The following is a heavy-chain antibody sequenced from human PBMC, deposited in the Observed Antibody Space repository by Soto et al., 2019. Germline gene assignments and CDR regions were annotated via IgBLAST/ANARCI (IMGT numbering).Heavy chain of an antibody. CDR3: ARDRFNFYDSSDYYWPTDH. V-gene: IGHV3-33*08. CDR1: GFTFSSYG. D-gene: IGHD3-22*01. CDR2: IWYDGSNK. J-gene: IGHJ4*02. Sequence: PGGSLRLSCAASGFTFSSYGMHWVRQAPGKGLEWVTLIWYDGSNKLYADSVRGRFTISRDNSKNTLYLQMNSLRAEDTAVYYCARDRFNFYDSSDYYWPTDHWGQGSLVTVSS.